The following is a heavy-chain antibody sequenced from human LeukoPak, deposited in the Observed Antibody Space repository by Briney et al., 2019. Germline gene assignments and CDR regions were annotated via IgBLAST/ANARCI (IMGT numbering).Heavy chain of an antibody. CDR3: ARDRTWGNNWFDP. Sequence: SETLSLTCTVSGGSISSSSYYWGWVRQPPGKGLEWIGSIYYSGSTYYNPSLKSRVTISVDTSKNQFSLKLSSVTAADTAVYYCARDRTWGNNWFDPWGQGTLVTVSS. CDR2: IYYSGST. J-gene: IGHJ5*02. D-gene: IGHD7-27*01. CDR1: GGSISSSSYY. V-gene: IGHV4-39*07.